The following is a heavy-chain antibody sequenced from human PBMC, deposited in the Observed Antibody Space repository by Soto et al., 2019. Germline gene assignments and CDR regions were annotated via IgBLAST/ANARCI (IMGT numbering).Heavy chain of an antibody. D-gene: IGHD2-15*01. CDR3: ARDIVPAKYGMDV. V-gene: IGHV3-53*01. J-gene: IGHJ6*02. CDR1: GFTVSSNY. Sequence: GGSLRLSCAASGFTVSSNYMSWVRQAPGKGLEWVSVIYSGGSTYYADSVKGRFTISRDNSKNTLYLQMNSLRAGDTAVYYCARDIVPAKYGMDVWGQGTTVTVSS. CDR2: IYSGGST.